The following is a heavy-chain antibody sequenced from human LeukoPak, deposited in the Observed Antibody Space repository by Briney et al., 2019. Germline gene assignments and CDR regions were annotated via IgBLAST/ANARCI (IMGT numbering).Heavy chain of an antibody. J-gene: IGHJ4*02. V-gene: IGHV4-38-2*01. CDR3: ARLIPRFDY. CDR2: IYHSGST. CDR1: GYSISSGYY. Sequence: SETLSLTCAVSGYSISSGYYWGWIRQPPGKGLEWIGSIYHSGSTYYNPSLKSRVTISVDTSKNQFSLKLSSVTAADTAVYYCARLIPRFDYWGQGTLVTVSS.